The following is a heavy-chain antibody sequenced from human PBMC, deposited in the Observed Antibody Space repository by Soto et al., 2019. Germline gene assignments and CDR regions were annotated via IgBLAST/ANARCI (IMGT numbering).Heavy chain of an antibody. CDR3: ARARYYDFWSGYPAYYYYMDV. Sequence: SETLSLTCAVYGGSFSGYYWGWIRQPPGKGLEWFGEINHSGSTNYNPSLKSRVTISVDTSKNQFSLKLSSVTAADTAVYYCARARYYDFWSGYPAYYYYMDVWGKGITVTVSS. CDR2: INHSGST. V-gene: IGHV4-34*01. CDR1: GGSFSGYY. J-gene: IGHJ6*03. D-gene: IGHD3-3*01.